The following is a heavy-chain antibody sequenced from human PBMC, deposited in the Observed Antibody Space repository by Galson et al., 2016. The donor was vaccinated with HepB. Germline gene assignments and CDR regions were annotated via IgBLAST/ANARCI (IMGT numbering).Heavy chain of an antibody. D-gene: IGHD1-1*01. Sequence: ETLSLTCTVSDGSISTDSWWHWVRQPPGQGLEWIGSMYYSGHSHFNPSLKSRVAISMDTSNNRFSLNLTSVTAADTAVYYCARPISYTLWDLAYWGQGALVTVSS. CDR2: MYYSGHS. CDR3: ARPISYTLWDLAY. CDR1: DGSISTDSW. V-gene: IGHV4/OR15-8*02. J-gene: IGHJ1*01.